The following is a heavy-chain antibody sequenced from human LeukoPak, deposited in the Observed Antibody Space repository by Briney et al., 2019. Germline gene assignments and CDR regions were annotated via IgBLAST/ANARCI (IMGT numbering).Heavy chain of an antibody. CDR2: INPNNGGT. CDR1: GYTFTGYY. V-gene: IGHV1-2*06. D-gene: IGHD6-13*01. J-gene: IGHJ3*02. Sequence: ASVKVSCKASGYTFTGYYMHWVRQAPGQGLEWMGRINPNNGGTNYAQKFQGRVTMTRDTTTSTAYMELSSLRSEDTAMYYCARDLIAAAEEGAFDIWGQGTMVTVSS. CDR3: ARDLIAAAEEGAFDI.